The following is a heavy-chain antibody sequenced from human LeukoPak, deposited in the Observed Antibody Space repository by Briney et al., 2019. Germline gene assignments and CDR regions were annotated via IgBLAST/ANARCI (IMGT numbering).Heavy chain of an antibody. Sequence: SGTLSLTCTVSGGSISGYYWSWIRQPAGKGLEWIGRIYTSGSTHDNPSLKSRVTMSVDTSTNQVFLKVTSVTAADTAMYYCARQDSKVGAYTGPYYFDYWGQGTLVTVSS. CDR3: ARQDSKVGAYTGPYYFDY. D-gene: IGHD1-26*01. CDR2: IYTSGST. V-gene: IGHV4-4*07. J-gene: IGHJ4*02. CDR1: GGSISGYY.